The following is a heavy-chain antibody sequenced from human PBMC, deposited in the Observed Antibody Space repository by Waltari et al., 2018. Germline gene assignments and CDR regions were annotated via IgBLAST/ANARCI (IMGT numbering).Heavy chain of an antibody. D-gene: IGHD5-18*01. CDR1: GFTFSSYE. V-gene: IGHV3-48*03. J-gene: IGHJ4*02. CDR3: ARAVDTAMVDH. CDR2: ISSSCSTI. Sequence: EVQLVESGGGLVQPGGSLRLSCAASGFTFSSYEMNWVRQAPGKWLELVAYISSSCSTIYYADSGKGRVTSSRDNAKNSLYLQMNSLRAEDMAVYYCARAVDTAMVDHWGQGTLVTVSS.